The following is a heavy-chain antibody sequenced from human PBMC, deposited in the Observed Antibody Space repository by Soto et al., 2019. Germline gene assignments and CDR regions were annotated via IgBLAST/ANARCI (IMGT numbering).Heavy chain of an antibody. CDR3: AREEFEDGRGHFDY. Sequence: GGSLRLSCAASGFTFSTSVMHWVRQAPGKGLEWMAIISYGGANKYYADSVKGRFTISRDISESTLYLQMNSLRTEDTAVYYCAREEFEDGRGHFDYWGQGTLVTVSS. CDR1: GFTFSTSV. CDR2: ISYGGANK. V-gene: IGHV3-30-3*01. D-gene: IGHD3-22*01. J-gene: IGHJ4*02.